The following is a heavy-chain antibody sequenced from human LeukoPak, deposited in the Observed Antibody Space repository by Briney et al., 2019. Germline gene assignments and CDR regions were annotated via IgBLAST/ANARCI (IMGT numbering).Heavy chain of an antibody. CDR1: GFSFGTYW. Sequence: QPGGSLRLSCAASGFSFGTYWMTWVRQAPGKGLEWVANIKRDGVQIRYVDSVKGRFTISRDNAKNSLYLQMDSLKAEDTAVYHCARDSGSYYVDYWGQGTLVTVSS. D-gene: IGHD1-26*01. CDR3: ARDSGSYYVDY. V-gene: IGHV3-7*04. J-gene: IGHJ4*02. CDR2: IKRDGVQI.